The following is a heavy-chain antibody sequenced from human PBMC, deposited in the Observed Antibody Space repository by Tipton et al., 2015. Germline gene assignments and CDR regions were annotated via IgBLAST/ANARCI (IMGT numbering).Heavy chain of an antibody. V-gene: IGHV3-21*01. J-gene: IGHJ4*02. CDR1: GFTFSSYA. Sequence: SLRLSCAASGFTFSSYAMSWVRQAPGKGLEWVSSITGSSSYMLYADSVEGRFTISRDNAKNSLFLQMNSLTAEDTAVYFCARELSGWAPDYWGQGTLVTVSS. CDR2: ITGSSSYM. D-gene: IGHD6-19*01. CDR3: ARELSGWAPDY.